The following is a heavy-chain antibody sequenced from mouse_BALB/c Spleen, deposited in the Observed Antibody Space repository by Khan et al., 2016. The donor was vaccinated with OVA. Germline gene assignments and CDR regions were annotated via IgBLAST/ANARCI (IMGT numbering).Heavy chain of an antibody. V-gene: IGHV1-7*01. Sequence: QVQLKESGAELAKPGASVKMSCKASGYTFTTSWMHWVKQGPGQGLEWIGYINPTSGYTDYNDKFKDRATLSADKSSSTAYMQLNSLTSEDSAVYYCTRDRIDYWGQGTTLTVSS. CDR3: TRDRIDY. CDR2: INPTSGYT. J-gene: IGHJ2*01. CDR1: GYTFTTSW.